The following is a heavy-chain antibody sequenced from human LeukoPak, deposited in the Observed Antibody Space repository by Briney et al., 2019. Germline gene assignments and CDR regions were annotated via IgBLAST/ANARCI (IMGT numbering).Heavy chain of an antibody. CDR2: IRNTGSA. D-gene: IGHD3-10*01. CDR3: ARERTAGGFDY. V-gene: IGHV4-4*07. J-gene: IGHJ4*02. CDR1: GGSISPFQ. Sequence: SETGSLTCTVSGGSISPFQWSWTRQSAGKRLEWIGLIRNTGSADYNPSLKSRVTLSIDTSKSHISLRLTSVTAADTAVYYCARERTAGGFDYWGQGTLVTVSS.